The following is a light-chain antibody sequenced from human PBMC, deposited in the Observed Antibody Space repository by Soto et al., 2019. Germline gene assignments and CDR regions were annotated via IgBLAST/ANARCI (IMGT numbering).Light chain of an antibody. J-gene: IGLJ2*01. V-gene: IGLV1-47*01. CDR1: SSNIGTNY. Sequence: QSVLTQPPSASGTPGQRVTISCSGSSSNIGTNYVYWYQQLPGTAPKLLIYRNNQRSSGVPDRVSGSKSGTSASLAISGLRSEDGADYYCAAWDDSLSGQVFGGGTKLTVL. CDR3: AAWDDSLSGQV. CDR2: RNN.